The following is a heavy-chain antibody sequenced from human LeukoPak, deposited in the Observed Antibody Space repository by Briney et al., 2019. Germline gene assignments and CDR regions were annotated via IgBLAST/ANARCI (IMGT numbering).Heavy chain of an antibody. J-gene: IGHJ4*02. CDR1: GFTFSSYG. CDR3: AKDFDY. V-gene: IGHV3-30*18. CDR2: ISYDGSNK. Sequence: PGRSLRLSCAASGFTFSSYGMLWVRQAPGKGLEWVAVISYDGSNKYYTDSVKGRFTISRDNSKNTLYLQMNSLRAEDTAVYYCAKDFDYWGQGTLVTVSS.